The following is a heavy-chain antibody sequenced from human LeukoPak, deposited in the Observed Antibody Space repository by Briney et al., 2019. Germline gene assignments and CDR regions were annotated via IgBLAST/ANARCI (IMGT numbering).Heavy chain of an antibody. Sequence: SETLSLTCTVSGGSISSSSYYWGWIRQPPGKGLEWIGSIYYSGSTYYNPSLKSRVTISVDTSKNQFSLKLSSVTAADTAVYYCASLPDGSRLYYDSSGYHPEGAFDIWGQGTMVTVSS. CDR1: GGSISSSSYY. J-gene: IGHJ3*02. V-gene: IGHV4-39*07. D-gene: IGHD3-22*01. CDR3: ASLPDGSRLYYDSSGYHPEGAFDI. CDR2: IYYSGST.